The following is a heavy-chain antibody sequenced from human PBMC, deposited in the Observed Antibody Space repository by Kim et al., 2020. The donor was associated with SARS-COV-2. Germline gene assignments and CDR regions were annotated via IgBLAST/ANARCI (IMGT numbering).Heavy chain of an antibody. Sequence: SLKSRVTISVDTSKNQFSLKLSSVTAADTAVYYCARDRGDYDFTQFFDYWGQGTLVTVSS. V-gene: IGHV4-30-2*05. CDR3: ARDRGDYDFTQFFDY. D-gene: IGHD5-12*01. J-gene: IGHJ4*02.